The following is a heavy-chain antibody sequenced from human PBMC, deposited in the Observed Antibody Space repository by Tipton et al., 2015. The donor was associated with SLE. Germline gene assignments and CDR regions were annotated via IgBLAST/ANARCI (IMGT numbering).Heavy chain of an antibody. CDR1: GDSITSNTYF. J-gene: IGHJ4*02. V-gene: IGHV4-39*07. CDR2: LFYSGDT. Sequence: GLVKPSETLSLTCTVSGDSITSNTYFWGWVRQPPGKGLEWIGDLFYSGDTYYNPSLKGRVSISLDTSKNQLSLNLTSVAAAATALYYCVRGRTTSSFDYWGQGTLVTVSS. D-gene: IGHD1-14*01. CDR3: VRGRTTSSFDY.